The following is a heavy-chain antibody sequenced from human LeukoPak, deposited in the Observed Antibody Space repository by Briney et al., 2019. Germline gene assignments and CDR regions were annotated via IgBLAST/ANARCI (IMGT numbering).Heavy chain of an antibody. CDR1: GFTFSSYW. Sequence: GGSLRLSCAASGFTFSSYWMSWVRQAPGKGLEWVANIKQDGSEKYYVDSVKGRFTISRDNAKNSLYLQMNSLRAEDTAVYYCARAPKITMVRGVVPVVDYWGQGTLVTVSS. V-gene: IGHV3-7*01. CDR3: ARAPKITMVRGVVPVVDY. D-gene: IGHD3-10*01. J-gene: IGHJ4*02. CDR2: IKQDGSEK.